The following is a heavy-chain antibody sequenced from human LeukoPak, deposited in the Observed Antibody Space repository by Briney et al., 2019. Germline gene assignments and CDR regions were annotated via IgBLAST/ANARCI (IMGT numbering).Heavy chain of an antibody. Sequence: SETLSLTCAVYGGSFSGYYWSWIRQPPGKGLEWIGEISHSGSTNYNPSLKSRVTISVDTSKNQFSLKLSSVTAADTAVYYCARSRYCSGGSCYSGYFQHWGQGTLVTVSS. CDR1: GGSFSGYY. CDR3: ARSRYCSGGSCYSGYFQH. CDR2: ISHSGST. J-gene: IGHJ1*01. V-gene: IGHV4-34*01. D-gene: IGHD2-15*01.